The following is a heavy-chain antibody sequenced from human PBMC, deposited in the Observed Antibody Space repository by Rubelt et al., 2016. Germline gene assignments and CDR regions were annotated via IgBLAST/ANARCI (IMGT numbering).Heavy chain of an antibody. CDR2: IYWDDDK. J-gene: IGHJ4*02. CDR1: GFSLSAAGMG. V-gene: IGHV2-5*02. CDR3: ALGLRRESCRGGQCYYFDF. Sequence: QITLKEYGPTLVEPTQSLALTCTFSGFSLSAAGMGVAWIRQPPGKALEWLALIYWDDDKDYSPSLKSRLTITKDTSKHQVVLTMTSSDPADTGTDYCALGLRRESCRGGQCYYFDFWGQGTLVTVSS. D-gene: IGHD2-15*01.